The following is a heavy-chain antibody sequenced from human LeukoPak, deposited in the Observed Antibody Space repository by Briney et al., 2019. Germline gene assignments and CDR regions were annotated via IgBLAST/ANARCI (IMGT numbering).Heavy chain of an antibody. J-gene: IGHJ6*03. CDR3: ARDQNDYDILTSSIVGKNYYYYYMDV. D-gene: IGHD3-9*01. CDR2: IWYDGSNK. CDR1: GFTFSSYG. Sequence: PGGSLRLSCAASGFTFSSYGMHWVRQAPGKGLEWVAVIWYDGSNKYYADSVKGRFTISRDNSKNTLYLQMNSLRAEDTAVYYCARDQNDYDILTSSIVGKNYYYYYMDVWGKGTTVTVSS. V-gene: IGHV3-33*01.